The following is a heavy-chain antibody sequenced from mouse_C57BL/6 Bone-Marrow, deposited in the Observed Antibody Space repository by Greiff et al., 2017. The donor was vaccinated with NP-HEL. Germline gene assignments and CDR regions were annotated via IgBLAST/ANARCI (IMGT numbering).Heavy chain of an antibody. D-gene: IGHD2-4*01. CDR2: IWSGGST. Sequence: VMLVESGPGLVQPSQSLSITCTVSGFSLTSYGVHWVRQSPGKGLEWLGVIWSGGSTDYNAAFISRLSISKDNSKSQVFFKMNSLQADDTAIYYCAGKGDYDWFAYWGQGTLVTVSA. CDR1: GFSLTSYG. V-gene: IGHV2-2*01. J-gene: IGHJ3*01. CDR3: AGKGDYDWFAY.